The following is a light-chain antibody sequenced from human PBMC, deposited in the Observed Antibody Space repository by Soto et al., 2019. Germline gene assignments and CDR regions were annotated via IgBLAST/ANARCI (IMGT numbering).Light chain of an antibody. V-gene: IGKV1-9*01. J-gene: IGKJ3*01. CDR1: QGMSSY. CDR2: AAS. CDR3: QLLNSYPGVT. Sequence: DIQLTQSPSFLSASVGDRVTITCRASQGMSSYLAWYQQKPGKAPKLLIYAASTLQSGVPSRFSGSGSGAEFTLTISSLQPEDFATYYCQLLNSYPGVTFGPGTKVDIK.